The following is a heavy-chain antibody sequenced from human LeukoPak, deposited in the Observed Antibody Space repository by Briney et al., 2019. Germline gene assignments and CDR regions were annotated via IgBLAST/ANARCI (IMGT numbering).Heavy chain of an antibody. CDR1: GFTFRTSW. Sequence: GGSLRLSCAASGFTFRTSWMHWVRQTPGKGLVWVSRINDDGSIITYADYVKGRFTISRDNARNTLCLQMDSLRVEDTAVYYCVRALMGDDDHWGQGTLVIVSS. V-gene: IGHV3-74*01. D-gene: IGHD2-8*01. CDR3: VRALMGDDDH. J-gene: IGHJ4*02. CDR2: INDDGSII.